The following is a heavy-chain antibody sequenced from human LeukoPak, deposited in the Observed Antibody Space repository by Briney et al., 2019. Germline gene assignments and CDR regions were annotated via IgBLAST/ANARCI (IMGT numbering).Heavy chain of an antibody. Sequence: SETLSLTCTVSGGSISSYYWSWIRQPPGKGLEWIGYIYYSGSTNYNPSLNSRVTISVDTSKNQFSLKLSSVTAADTAVYYCARDNWVGATSGGPHYYYYMDVWGKGTTVTVSS. CDR2: IYYSGST. J-gene: IGHJ6*03. D-gene: IGHD1-26*01. CDR3: ARDNWVGATSGGPHYYYYMDV. CDR1: GGSISSYY. V-gene: IGHV4-59*01.